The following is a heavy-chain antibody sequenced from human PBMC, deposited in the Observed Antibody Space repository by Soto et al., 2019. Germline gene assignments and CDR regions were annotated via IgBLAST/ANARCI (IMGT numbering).Heavy chain of an antibody. D-gene: IGHD2-8*01. CDR2: IYYSGST. Sequence: TLSLTCTVSGGSINSYYWSWIRQPPGKGLEWIGYIYYSGSTNYNPSLKSRVTTSVDTSKNQFSLKLTSVTAADTAVYYCARRGYYAISAFDIWGQGTMVTVSS. V-gene: IGHV4-59*08. J-gene: IGHJ3*02. CDR1: GGSINSYY. CDR3: ARRGYYAISAFDI.